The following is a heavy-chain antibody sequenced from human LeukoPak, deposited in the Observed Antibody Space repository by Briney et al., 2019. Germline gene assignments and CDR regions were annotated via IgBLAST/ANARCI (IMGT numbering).Heavy chain of an antibody. CDR3: AVAPGDY. CDR2: INPNTGDT. J-gene: IGHJ4*02. D-gene: IGHD2-21*01. Sequence: ASVKVSCKAPGYTFTGYYMHWVRQAPGQGLEWMGWINPNTGDTNYAQRFQGRVTMTRDTSITTVYMEISRLTSDDTALFYCAVAPGDYWGQGTLVTVSS. CDR1: GYTFTGYY. V-gene: IGHV1-2*02.